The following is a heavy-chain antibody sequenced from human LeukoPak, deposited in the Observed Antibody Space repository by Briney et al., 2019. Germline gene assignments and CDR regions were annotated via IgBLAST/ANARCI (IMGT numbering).Heavy chain of an antibody. Sequence: PGGSLRLSCAASGFSFSSYAMSWVRQGPGKGLEWVSAISISGAGTYYADSVKGRFTISRDNSKNTLYLQMNSLRAEDTAVYYCAKTDRAHFDYWGQGTLVTVSS. D-gene: IGHD4/OR15-4a*01. J-gene: IGHJ4*02. CDR3: AKTDRAHFDY. CDR1: GFSFSSYA. V-gene: IGHV3-23*01. CDR2: ISISGAGT.